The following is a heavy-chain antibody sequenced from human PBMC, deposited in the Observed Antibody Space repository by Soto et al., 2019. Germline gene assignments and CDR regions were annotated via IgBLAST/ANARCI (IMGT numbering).Heavy chain of an antibody. Sequence: EVQLVESGGGLVQPGGSLRLSCAASGFTFNIYWMSWVRQAPGKGLEWVANIKQDGSDKYYVDSVSGRFTISRDNAKNSLYLQMNSLRAEDTAVYYCARHQGRHYGSGSYCYYMDVWGEGTTVTVSS. J-gene: IGHJ6*03. V-gene: IGHV3-7*01. CDR2: IKQDGSDK. D-gene: IGHD3-10*01. CDR3: ARHQGRHYGSGSYCYYMDV. CDR1: GFTFNIYW.